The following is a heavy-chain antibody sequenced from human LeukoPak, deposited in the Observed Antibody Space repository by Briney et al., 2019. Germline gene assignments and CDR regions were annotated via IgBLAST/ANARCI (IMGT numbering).Heavy chain of an antibody. D-gene: IGHD1-26*01. CDR1: GFTFSSYE. CDR2: ISSSGSNI. CDR3: ARVARWELQYYYYYYMDV. V-gene: IGHV3-48*03. J-gene: IGHJ6*03. Sequence: GGSLRLSCAASGFTFSSYEMNWVRQAPGKGLEWVSYISSSGSNIYYADSVKGRFTISRDNAKNSLYLQMNSLRAEDTAVYYFARVARWELQYYYYYYMDVWGKGTTVTVSS.